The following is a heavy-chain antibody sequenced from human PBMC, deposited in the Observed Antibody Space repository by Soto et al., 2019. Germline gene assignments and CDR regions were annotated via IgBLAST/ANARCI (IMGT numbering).Heavy chain of an antibody. CDR1: GFTVSSNY. J-gene: IGHJ4*02. D-gene: IGHD3-16*01. Sequence: GGSLRLSCAASGFTVSSNYMSWVRQAPGKGLEWVSVIYSGGSTYYADSVKGRFTISRDNSKNTLYLQMNSLRAEDTAVYYCARDARYAAFDYWGQGTLVTVSS. CDR2: IYSGGST. CDR3: ARDARYAAFDY. V-gene: IGHV3-66*01.